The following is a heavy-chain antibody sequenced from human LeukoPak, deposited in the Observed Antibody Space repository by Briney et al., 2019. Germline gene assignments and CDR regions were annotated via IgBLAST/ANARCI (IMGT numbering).Heavy chain of an antibody. CDR2: IYYSGST. CDR1: GGSISSYY. Sequence: SETLSLTCTVSGGSISSYYWSWIRQPPGKGLEWIGYIYYSGSTNYNPSLKSRVTISVDTSKNQFSLKLSSVTAADTAVYYCARSRREDAPPGYWGQGTLVTVSS. J-gene: IGHJ4*02. D-gene: IGHD1-26*01. CDR3: ARSRREDAPPGY. V-gene: IGHV4-59*01.